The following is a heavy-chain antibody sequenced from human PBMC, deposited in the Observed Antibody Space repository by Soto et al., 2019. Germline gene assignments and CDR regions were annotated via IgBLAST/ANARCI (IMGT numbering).Heavy chain of an antibody. CDR2: ISYDGSNK. J-gene: IGHJ6*02. Sequence: GGSLRLSCAASGFTFSSYGMHWVRQDPGKGLEWVAVISYDGSNKYYADSVKGRFTISRDNSKNTLYLQMNSLRAEDTAVYYCAKAYYGDYSPYYYGMDVWGQGTTVTVSS. V-gene: IGHV3-30*18. CDR1: GFTFSSYG. D-gene: IGHD4-17*01. CDR3: AKAYYGDYSPYYYGMDV.